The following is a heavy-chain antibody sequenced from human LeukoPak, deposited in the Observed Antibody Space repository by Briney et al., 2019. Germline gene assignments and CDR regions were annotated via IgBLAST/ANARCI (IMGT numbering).Heavy chain of an antibody. Sequence: PGGSLRLSCAASGVTFSSYAMSWVRQAPGKGLEWVSTISGSGGSTYYADSVKGRFTISRDNSKNTLYLQMNSLRAEDTAVYYCAREGRVVVRKENYYGMDVWGQGTTVTVSS. CDR1: GVTFSSYA. D-gene: IGHD2-2*01. J-gene: IGHJ6*02. CDR2: ISGSGGST. CDR3: AREGRVVVRKENYYGMDV. V-gene: IGHV3-23*01.